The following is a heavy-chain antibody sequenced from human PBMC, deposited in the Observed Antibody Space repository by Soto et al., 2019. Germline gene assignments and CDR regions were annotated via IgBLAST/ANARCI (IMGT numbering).Heavy chain of an antibody. V-gene: IGHV2-5*01. Sequence: QITLKESGPTLVEPTQTLTLTCTYSGFSLRTTGVGVGWIRQPPGKALEWLGIIYWNDDKRYSPSLKNRFTLTSDISKSQVVLTMTNMDPVDTATYYGAHTWGLPFDYWGQGTLVIVSS. CDR3: AHTWGLPFDY. D-gene: IGHD3-16*01. CDR2: IYWNDDK. J-gene: IGHJ4*02. CDR1: GFSLRTTGVG.